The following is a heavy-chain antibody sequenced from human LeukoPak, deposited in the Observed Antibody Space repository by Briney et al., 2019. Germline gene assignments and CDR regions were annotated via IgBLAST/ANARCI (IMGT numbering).Heavy chain of an antibody. CDR3: ARVKDPGGYYYYYYMDV. D-gene: IGHD3-16*01. CDR2: INPSGGST. V-gene: IGHV1-46*01. Sequence: ASVKVSCKASGYTFTSYYMHWVRQAPGEGLEWMGIINPSGGSTSYAQKFQGRVTMTRDMSTSTVYMELSSLRSEDTAVYYCARVKDPGGYYYYYYMDVWGKGTTVTVSS. CDR1: GYTFTSYY. J-gene: IGHJ6*03.